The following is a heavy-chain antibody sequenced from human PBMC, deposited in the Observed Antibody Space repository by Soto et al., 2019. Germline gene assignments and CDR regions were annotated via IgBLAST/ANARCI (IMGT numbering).Heavy chain of an antibody. CDR1: GGSMSSYY. CDR3: ARRYCSSTSCYPYWFDP. D-gene: IGHD2-2*01. Sequence: SETLSLTCTVSGGSMSSYYWSWIRQPPGKGLEWIGYIYYSGSTNYNPSLKSRVTISVDTSKNQFSLKLSSVTAADTAVYYCARRYCSSTSCYPYWFDPWGQGTLVTVSS. J-gene: IGHJ5*02. CDR2: IYYSGST. V-gene: IGHV4-59*08.